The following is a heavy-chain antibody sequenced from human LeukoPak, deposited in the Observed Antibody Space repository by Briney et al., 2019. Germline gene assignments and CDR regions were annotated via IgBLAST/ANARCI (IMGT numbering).Heavy chain of an antibody. CDR1: GGSISSYY. D-gene: IGHD3-22*01. CDR2: IYTSGST. CDR3: ARDGYYDSSGYYYVSDWFDP. V-gene: IGHV4-4*07. J-gene: IGHJ5*02. Sequence: PSETLSLTCTVSGGSISSYYWSWLRQPAGRGLEWIGRIYTSGSTNYNPSPKSRVTMSVDTSKNQFSLKLSSVTAADTAVYYCARDGYYDSSGYYYVSDWFDPWGQGTLVTVSS.